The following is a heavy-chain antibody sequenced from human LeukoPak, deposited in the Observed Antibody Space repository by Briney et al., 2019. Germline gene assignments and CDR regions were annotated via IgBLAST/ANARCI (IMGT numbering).Heavy chain of an antibody. CDR3: AREEPQTTVPERVDV. CDR2: IYSTGTT. Sequence: SETLSLTRAVSGGSIGIYYWSWLRQPPGRTLECIVYIYSTGTTNYNPSLKSRVTISVDTYRRQYSLSLTSVTAADRAVYYCAREEPQTTVPERVDVWVQGSTV. CDR1: GGSIGIYY. D-gene: IGHD4-17*01. J-gene: IGHJ6*02. V-gene: IGHV4-59*01.